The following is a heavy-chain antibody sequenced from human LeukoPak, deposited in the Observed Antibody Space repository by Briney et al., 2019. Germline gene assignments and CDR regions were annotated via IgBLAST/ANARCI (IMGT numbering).Heavy chain of an antibody. J-gene: IGHJ4*02. CDR3: ALHRCGGGGCYSNFNY. CDR1: RFTFSSST. CDR2: ISIGGGST. D-gene: IGHD2-15*01. V-gene: IGHV3-23*01. Sequence: PGGSLRLSCEASRFTFSSSTMSWVRQAPGKGLEWVSTISIGGGSTYYVDSVKGRFTISRDNSKNTLYLQMNSLRVEDTAVYYCALHRCGGGGCYSNFNYWGQGTLVTVSS.